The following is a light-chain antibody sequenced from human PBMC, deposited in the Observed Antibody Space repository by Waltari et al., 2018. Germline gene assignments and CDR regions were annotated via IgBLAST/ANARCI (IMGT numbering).Light chain of an antibody. CDR3: QSIDASGVYYV. J-gene: IGLJ1*01. CDR2: NDK. V-gene: IGLV3-25*03. CDR1: ALPKQY. Sequence: SYVLTQPPSLSVSPGQTARITCSGDALPKQYGFWYQQKPGQAPVMIIYNDKESPSATPDRFSGSSSGTTVTLIISGVRAEDEADYYCQSIDASGVYYVFGGGTKLTVL.